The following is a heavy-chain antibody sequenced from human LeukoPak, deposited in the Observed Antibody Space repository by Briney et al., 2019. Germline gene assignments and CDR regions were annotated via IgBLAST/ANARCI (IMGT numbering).Heavy chain of an antibody. CDR2: IHRGGRP. CDR3: AREIFGGYNPGAY. V-gene: IGHV4-4*02. CDR1: LHSTTSNF. J-gene: IGHJ4*02. Sequence: PSQTLSLTCTVALHSTTSNFWSWVRQPPGEGREWISEIHRGGRPTSNPSLQRGVTISIDRSRNQIALELSSVTAADTAVYYCAREIFGGYNPGAYWGQGSLVTVSS. D-gene: IGHD3-3*01.